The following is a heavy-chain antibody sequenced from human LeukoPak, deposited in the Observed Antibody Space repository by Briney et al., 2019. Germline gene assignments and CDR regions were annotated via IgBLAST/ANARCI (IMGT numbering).Heavy chain of an antibody. Sequence: ASVKVSCKASGGTFNSYAISWVRQAPGQGLEWMGGIIPIFGTANYAQKFQGRVTITADESTSTAYMELSSLRSEDTAVYYCARRAAAGIDAFDIWGQGTMVTVSS. CDR1: GGTFNSYA. CDR3: ARRAAAGIDAFDI. V-gene: IGHV1-69*13. CDR2: IIPIFGTA. J-gene: IGHJ3*02. D-gene: IGHD6-13*01.